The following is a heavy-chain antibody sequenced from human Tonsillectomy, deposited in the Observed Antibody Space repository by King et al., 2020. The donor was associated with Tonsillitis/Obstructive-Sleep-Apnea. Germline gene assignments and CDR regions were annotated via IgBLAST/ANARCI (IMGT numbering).Heavy chain of an antibody. CDR2: IYSGGST. J-gene: IGHJ4*02. CDR3: ARVQYYYGSGSYPDY. CDR1: GFTVSSNY. D-gene: IGHD3-10*01. Sequence: VQLVESGGGLIQPGGSLRLSCASSGFTVSSNYMSWVRQAPGKGLEWVSVIYSGGSTYYADSVKGRFTISRDNSQNTLYLQMNSLRAEDTAVYYCARVQYYYGSGSYPDYWGQGTLVTVSS. V-gene: IGHV3-53*01.